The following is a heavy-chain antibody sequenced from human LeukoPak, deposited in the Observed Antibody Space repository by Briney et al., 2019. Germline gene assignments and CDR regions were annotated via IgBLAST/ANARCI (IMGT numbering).Heavy chain of an antibody. Sequence: ASVTLSLTCAVSGYSISSYYHWGWIRQPPGKGLEWIGSISHSGSTYYNPSLKSRVTISVDTSKNLFSLKLSSVTASDTAVYYCARQANCGGDCYSFDPWGQGTLVTVSS. V-gene: IGHV4-38-2*01. CDR2: ISHSGST. CDR3: ARQANCGGDCYSFDP. J-gene: IGHJ5*02. CDR1: GYSISSYYH. D-gene: IGHD2-21*01.